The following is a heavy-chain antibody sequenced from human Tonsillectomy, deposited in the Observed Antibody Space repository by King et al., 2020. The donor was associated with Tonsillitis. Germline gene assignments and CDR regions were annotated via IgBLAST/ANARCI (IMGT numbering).Heavy chain of an antibody. J-gene: IGHJ4*02. CDR2: ISYDGSDK. D-gene: IGHD3-22*01. V-gene: IGHV3-30*18. CDR1: GFTFSSYG. CDR3: AKYLGYYDSIGYFDY. Sequence: VQLVESGGGVVQPGRSLRLSCAASGFTFSSYGMHWVRQAPGKGLEWVTVISYDGSDKYYADSVKGRFTLSRDNSKNTLHLQMNSLRAEDTAVYYCAKYLGYYDSIGYFDYWGQGTLVTVSS.